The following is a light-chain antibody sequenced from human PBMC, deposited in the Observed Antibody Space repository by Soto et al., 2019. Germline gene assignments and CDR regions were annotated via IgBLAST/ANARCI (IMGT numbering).Light chain of an antibody. CDR3: HQYQHKSYPYT. CDR2: KAS. V-gene: IGKV1-5*03. Sequence: DIQMTQSPSTLSASVGDRVTITCRASQSMDINLAWYQQKTGKAPNLLIYKASSLGSGVPSRFSGSGSGTEFTLTISSLQPDDFATYYCHQYQHKSYPYTFGQGTKLEIK. J-gene: IGKJ2*01. CDR1: QSMDIN.